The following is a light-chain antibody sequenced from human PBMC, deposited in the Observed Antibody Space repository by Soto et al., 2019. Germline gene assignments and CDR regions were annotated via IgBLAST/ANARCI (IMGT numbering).Light chain of an antibody. CDR2: DAS. V-gene: IGKV1-5*01. CDR1: QTISNR. J-gene: IGKJ1*01. CDR3: QQYSFYST. Sequence: DIQMTQSPSTLPASVEDTVTITCRASQTISNRLAWYQQKPGKAPKLLVYDASSLVGGAPSRFSGSGSGTEFTLTISSLQPDDFATYYCQQYSFYSTFGQGTKVDIK.